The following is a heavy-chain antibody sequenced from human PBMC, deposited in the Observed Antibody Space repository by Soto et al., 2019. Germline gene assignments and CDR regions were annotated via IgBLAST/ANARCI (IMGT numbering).Heavy chain of an antibody. J-gene: IGHJ5*02. CDR1: GFTFSNSN. V-gene: IGHV3-21*01. Sequence: PGGSPRLSCVASGFTFSNSNMNWVRQAPGKGLEWVSHISGSSIYIHYADSVRGRFTISRDNAKNSVYLQMDSLRVEDTAVYYCAREGALKPFSSWGQGALVTVSS. CDR2: ISGSSIYI. CDR3: AREGALKPFSS.